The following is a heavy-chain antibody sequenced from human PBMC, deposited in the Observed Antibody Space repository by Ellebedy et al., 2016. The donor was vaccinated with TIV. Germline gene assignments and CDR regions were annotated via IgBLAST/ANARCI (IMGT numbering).Heavy chain of an antibody. CDR3: ERDRIGAYYYMDV. Sequence: GGSLRLXXAASGFTFSSYSMNWVRQAPGKGLEWVSYISSSSSTIYYADSVKGRFTISRDNAKNSLYLQMNSLRVEDTAVYYCERDRIGAYYYMDVWGKGTTITVSS. D-gene: IGHD2/OR15-2a*01. CDR2: ISSSSSTI. J-gene: IGHJ6*03. V-gene: IGHV3-48*01. CDR1: GFTFSSYS.